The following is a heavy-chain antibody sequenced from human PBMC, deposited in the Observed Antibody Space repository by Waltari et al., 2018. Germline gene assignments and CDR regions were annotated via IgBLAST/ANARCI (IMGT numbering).Heavy chain of an antibody. Sequence: EVQLLQSGTELKKPGSTVKISCQVSGYRFTDYYIHWVQQAPGKGPQWMGLVGPEDGETIYAERFQGRVTKTADTSTETAFMELSSLTSDDTAVYYCVTALGDRSSASRPFDVWGLGTLITVSS. J-gene: IGHJ3*01. CDR1: GYRFTDYY. CDR3: VTALGDRSSASRPFDV. CDR2: VGPEDGET. V-gene: IGHV1-69-2*01. D-gene: IGHD3-10*01.